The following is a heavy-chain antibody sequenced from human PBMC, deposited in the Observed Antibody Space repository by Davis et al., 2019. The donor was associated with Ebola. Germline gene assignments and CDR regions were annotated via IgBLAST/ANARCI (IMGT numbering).Heavy chain of an antibody. Sequence: PGGSLRLSCTVSGGSVSSGSYYWSWIRQPPGKGLEWIGYIYYSGSTNYNPSLKSRVTISVDTSKNQFSLKLSSVTAADTAVYYCARGVVPAALDYWGQGTLVTVSS. CDR1: GGSVSSGSYY. J-gene: IGHJ4*02. D-gene: IGHD2-2*01. CDR2: IYYSGST. V-gene: IGHV4-61*01. CDR3: ARGVVPAALDY.